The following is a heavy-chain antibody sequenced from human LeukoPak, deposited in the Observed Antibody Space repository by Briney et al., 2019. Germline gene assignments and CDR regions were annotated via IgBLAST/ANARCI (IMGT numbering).Heavy chain of an antibody. CDR2: ISGGGITT. CDR1: GFTFSNYA. CDR3: PRQSYASGWNPFDY. V-gene: IGHV3-23*01. J-gene: IGHJ4*02. Sequence: GGSLRLSCAASGFTFSNYAMSWVRQAPGEGLEWVSTISGGGITTYYADSAKGRFTISRDNSKNTMFLQMNSLRADDTAVYYCPRQSYASGWNPFDYWGQGTLVTVSS. D-gene: IGHD6-19*01.